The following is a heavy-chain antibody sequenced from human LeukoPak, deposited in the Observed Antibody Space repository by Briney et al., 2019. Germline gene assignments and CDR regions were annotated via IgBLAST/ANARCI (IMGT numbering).Heavy chain of an antibody. J-gene: IGHJ4*02. CDR2: ISYDGSNK. CDR1: GVSISSSN. Sequence: LSLTCTVSGVSISSSNSYWGWIRQPPGKGLEWVAVISYDGSNKYYADSVKGRFTISRDNSKNTLYLQMNSLRAEDTAVYYCARGVRGVRPIDYWGQGTLVTVSS. D-gene: IGHD3-10*01. V-gene: IGHV3-30*04. CDR3: ARGVRGVRPIDY.